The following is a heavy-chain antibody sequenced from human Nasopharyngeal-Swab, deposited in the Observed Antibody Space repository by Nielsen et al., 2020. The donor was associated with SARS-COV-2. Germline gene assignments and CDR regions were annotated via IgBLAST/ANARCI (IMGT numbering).Heavy chain of an antibody. CDR2: INPYSGDT. CDR1: GYFFTDYY. Sequence: ASVKVSCKASGYFFTDYYMHWVRQAPGRGLEWMGRINPYSGDTKYAQNFQGRVTVTRDTSINTVYVELSSLTSDDTAVYYCVRDDGDVPGITGSGPPGGFWGQGTLVTVSS. J-gene: IGHJ4*02. CDR3: VRDDGDVPGITGSGPPGGF. D-gene: IGHD6-13*01. V-gene: IGHV1-2*06.